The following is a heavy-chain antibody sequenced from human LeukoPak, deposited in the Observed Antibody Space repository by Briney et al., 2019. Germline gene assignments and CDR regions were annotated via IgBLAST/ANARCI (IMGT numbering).Heavy chain of an antibody. CDR1: GDSITSSNYY. CDR3: ARAGWYTLDN. V-gene: IGHV4-39*07. Sequence: PSETLSLTCTVSGDSITSSNYYWGWFRQSPGKGPEWIGSIYSSGSTYYSPSLKSRVTISVDNSKNQFSLKMSSMTAADTAVYYCARAGWYTLDNWGQGTLVTVSS. D-gene: IGHD2-15*01. CDR2: IYSSGST. J-gene: IGHJ4*02.